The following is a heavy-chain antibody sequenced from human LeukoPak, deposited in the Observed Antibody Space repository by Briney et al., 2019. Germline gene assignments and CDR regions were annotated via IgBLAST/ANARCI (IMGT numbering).Heavy chain of an antibody. CDR1: GYTFTSYC. Sequence: GASVKVSCKACGYTFTSYCISWVRQAPGQGLEWMGWINPNSGGTNYAQKFQGRVTMTRDTSISTAYMELSRLRSDDTAVYYCARLTYYYDSSGYSSYYYYMDVWGKGTTVTVSS. CDR2: INPNSGGT. CDR3: ARLTYYYDSSGYSSYYYYMDV. V-gene: IGHV1-2*02. D-gene: IGHD3-22*01. J-gene: IGHJ6*03.